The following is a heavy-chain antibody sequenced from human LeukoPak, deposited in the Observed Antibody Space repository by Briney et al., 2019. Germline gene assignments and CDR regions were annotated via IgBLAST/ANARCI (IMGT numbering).Heavy chain of an antibody. D-gene: IGHD5-18*01. CDR3: ARDTAMVTNNFDY. J-gene: IGHJ4*02. Sequence: PGGSLRLPCAASGFTFSSYSMNWVRQAPGKGLEWVSSISSRSSYIYYADSVKGRFTISRDNAKNSLYLQMNSLRAEGTAVYYCARDTAMVTNNFDYWGQGTLVTVSS. CDR1: GFTFSSYS. CDR2: ISSRSSYI. V-gene: IGHV3-21*01.